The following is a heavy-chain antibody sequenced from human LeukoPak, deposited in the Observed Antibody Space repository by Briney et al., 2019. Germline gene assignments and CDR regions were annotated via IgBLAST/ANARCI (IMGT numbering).Heavy chain of an antibody. J-gene: IGHJ5*02. CDR1: GGSISSTDYY. CDR3: ARDGASASGSWFGP. V-gene: IGHV4-39*02. CDR2: IYYNGST. D-gene: IGHD1-26*01. Sequence: PSETLSLTCTVSGGSISSTDYYWGWIRQPPGRGLEWIGSIYYNGSTYYNPSLKSRVAISVDTSRNQFSLKLSSVTAADTAVYYCARDGASASGSWFGPWGQGTLVIVSS.